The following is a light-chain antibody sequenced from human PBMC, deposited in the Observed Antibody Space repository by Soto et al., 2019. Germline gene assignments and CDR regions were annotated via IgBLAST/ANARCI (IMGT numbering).Light chain of an antibody. J-gene: IGKJ4*01. CDR1: QTLLKTSNNKNS. CDR3: QQYYSTPLT. V-gene: IGKV4-1*01. Sequence: DIVMTQYPASLAVSLGERATINCKSSQTLLKTSNNKNSLAWYQQKSGQPPKVLIYWTSTRESGVTDRFSGRGSGTDFTLTISSLQAEDVAVYYCQQYYSTPLTFGGGTKVEIK. CDR2: WTS.